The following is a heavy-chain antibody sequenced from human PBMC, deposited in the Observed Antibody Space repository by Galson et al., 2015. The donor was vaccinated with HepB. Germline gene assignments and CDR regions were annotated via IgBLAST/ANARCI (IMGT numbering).Heavy chain of an antibody. CDR1: GGSISSGYY. CDR2: IYHSGST. J-gene: IGHJ4*02. Sequence: TLSLTCTVSGGSISSGYYWGWIRQPPGKGLEWIGSIYHSGSTYYNPSLKSRVTISVDTSKNQFSLKLSSVTAADTAVYYCARASNDVLLWFGGSDYFDYWGQGTLVTVSS. V-gene: IGHV4-38-2*02. D-gene: IGHD3-10*01. CDR3: ARASNDVLLWFGGSDYFDY.